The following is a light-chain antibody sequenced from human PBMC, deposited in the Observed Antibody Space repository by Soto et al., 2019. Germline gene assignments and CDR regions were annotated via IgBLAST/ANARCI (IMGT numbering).Light chain of an antibody. CDR3: HQYSDSPPYT. Sequence: EIVLTQSPGTLSLSPGERATLSCRASQSVSSSYLAWYQQKPGQTPRLLIYAASSRATGIPDRFSGSGSGTDFTLTISRLEPEDFAVYYCHQYSDSPPYTFGQGTNLEIK. V-gene: IGKV3-20*01. J-gene: IGKJ2*01. CDR1: QSVSSSY. CDR2: AAS.